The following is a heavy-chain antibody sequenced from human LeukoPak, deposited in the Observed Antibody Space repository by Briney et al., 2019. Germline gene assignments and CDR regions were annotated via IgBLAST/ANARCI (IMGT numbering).Heavy chain of an antibody. V-gene: IGHV3-23*01. J-gene: IGHJ4*02. Sequence: PGGSLRLSCTTSGFIFSTNAMSWVRQAPGKGLEWVSTIGGHETFYADSVKGRFTISRDNSKNTVYLHMSSLRVEDTAVYYCAKDWIQFNRVYDCFDSWGQGTLVTVSS. D-gene: IGHD3-16*01. CDR2: IGGHET. CDR3: AKDWIQFNRVYDCFDS. CDR1: GFIFSTNA.